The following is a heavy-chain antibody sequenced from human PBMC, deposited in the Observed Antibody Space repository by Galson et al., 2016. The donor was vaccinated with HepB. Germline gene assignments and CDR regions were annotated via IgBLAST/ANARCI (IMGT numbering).Heavy chain of an antibody. D-gene: IGHD3-3*01. CDR3: AREGAIFGVVTNRFDP. Sequence: SLRLSCAASGFTFSSYSMNWVRQAPGKGLEWVPYISSSSSTIYYADSVKGRFTISRVNAKNSLYLQMNSLRAEDTAVYYCAREGAIFGVVTNRFDPWGQGTLVTVSS. CDR1: GFTFSSYS. J-gene: IGHJ5*02. V-gene: IGHV3-48*01. CDR2: ISSSSSTI.